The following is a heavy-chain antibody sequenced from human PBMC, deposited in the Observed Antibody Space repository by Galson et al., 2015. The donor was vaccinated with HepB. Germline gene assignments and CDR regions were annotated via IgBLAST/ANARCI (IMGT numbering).Heavy chain of an antibody. V-gene: IGHV3-7*01. CDR3: ARDVYYGARDY. Sequence: ALRLSCAASGFTFSSYWMSWGRQAPGKGLEWVAHIKEDGSEKYYVDSVEGRFTISRDNAKNSIYLQMNSLRAEDTAIYYCARDVYYGARDYWGQGTLVTVSS. J-gene: IGHJ4*02. CDR2: IKEDGSEK. D-gene: IGHD3-16*01. CDR1: GFTFSSYW.